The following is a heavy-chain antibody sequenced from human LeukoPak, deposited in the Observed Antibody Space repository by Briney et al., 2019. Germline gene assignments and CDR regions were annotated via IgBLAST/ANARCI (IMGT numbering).Heavy chain of an antibody. Sequence: EASVKVSCKASGYTFTSYGISWVRQAPGQGLEWMGWISAYNGNTNYAQKLQGRVTMTTDTSTSTAYMELRSLRSDDTAVYYCARDGGIAAAGIFLGRHAATQTLLQHWGQGTLVTVSS. D-gene: IGHD6-13*01. CDR1: GYTFTSYG. CDR3: ARDGGIAAAGIFLGRHAATQTLLQH. J-gene: IGHJ1*01. CDR2: ISAYNGNT. V-gene: IGHV1-18*04.